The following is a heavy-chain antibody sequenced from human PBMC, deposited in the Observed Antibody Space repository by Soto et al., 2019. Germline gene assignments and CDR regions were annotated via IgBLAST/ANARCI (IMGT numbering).Heavy chain of an antibody. CDR2: IYHSGST. CDR3: ARDFLSSIAAQQRGYYYYYYGMDV. CDR1: GGSISSSNW. V-gene: IGHV4-4*02. D-gene: IGHD6-6*01. Sequence: SETLSLTCAVSGGSISSSNWWSWVRQPPGKGLEWIGEIYHSGSTNYNPSLKSRVTISVDKSKNQFSLKLNSVTAADTAVYYCARDFLSSIAAQQRGYYYYYYGMDVWGQGTTVTVSS. J-gene: IGHJ6*02.